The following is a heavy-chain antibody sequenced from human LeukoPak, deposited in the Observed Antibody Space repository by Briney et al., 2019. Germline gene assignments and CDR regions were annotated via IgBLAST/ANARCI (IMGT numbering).Heavy chain of an antibody. Sequence: GESLKISCKGSGYSFTSYWIGWVRQMPGKGLEWMGIIYPGDSDARYSPSFQGQVTISADKSISTAYLQWSSLKASDTAMYYCASKSGSTTSGFDIWGQGTMVTVSS. CDR3: ASKSGSTTSGFDI. CDR2: IYPGDSDA. D-gene: IGHD3-10*01. CDR1: GYSFTSYW. V-gene: IGHV5-51*01. J-gene: IGHJ3*02.